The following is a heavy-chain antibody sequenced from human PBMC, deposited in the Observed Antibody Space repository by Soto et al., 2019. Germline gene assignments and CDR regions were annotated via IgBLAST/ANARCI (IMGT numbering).Heavy chain of an antibody. CDR3: ARVGVVVVAPTTNVHY. Sequence: QVQLVQSGAEVKKPGASVKVSCKASGYTFTSYAMHWVRQAPGQRLEWMGWINAGNGNTKYLQKLQGRFTITRDTSASTAYMELSSLRSEDTAVYYCARVGVVVVAPTTNVHYRGKGPLVTVSS. V-gene: IGHV1-3*01. D-gene: IGHD2-15*01. CDR1: GYTFTSYA. J-gene: IGHJ4*02. CDR2: INAGNGNT.